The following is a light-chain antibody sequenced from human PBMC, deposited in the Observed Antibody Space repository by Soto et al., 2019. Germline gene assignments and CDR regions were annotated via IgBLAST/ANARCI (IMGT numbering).Light chain of an antibody. CDR3: QRYYALLSP. J-gene: IGKJ1*01. Sequence: IVLTQSPGTLSLSPGERATLSCRASQSVNSTSLAWYQQKPGQAPRLLIHGASSRATGIPDRFSGSGSGTDLTLTISRLEPEEFAVYFCQRYYALLSPLGQGPKLDIK. CDR1: QSVNSTS. V-gene: IGKV3-20*01. CDR2: GAS.